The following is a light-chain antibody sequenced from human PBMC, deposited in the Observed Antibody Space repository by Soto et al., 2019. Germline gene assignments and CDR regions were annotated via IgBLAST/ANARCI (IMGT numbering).Light chain of an antibody. Sequence: LTQPASVSGSPGQSVTISCTGTSSDIGGYTYVSWYQQHPGKAPKVIIYDVSERPSGVPDRFSGSKSGNTASLTISGLQPEDEADYYCCSFAGPQSFEVFGEGTKVTVL. CDR3: CSFAGPQSFEV. CDR1: SSDIGGYTY. J-gene: IGLJ1*01. CDR2: DVS. V-gene: IGLV2-11*01.